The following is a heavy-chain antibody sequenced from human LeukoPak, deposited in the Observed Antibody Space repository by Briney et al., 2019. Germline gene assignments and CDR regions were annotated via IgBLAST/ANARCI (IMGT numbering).Heavy chain of an antibody. Sequence: PGGSLRLSCAASGFTFSSYGMHWVRQAPGKGLEWVAVIWYDGSNKYYADSVKGRFTISRDNSKNTLYLQMNSLRAEDTAVYYCAKDIWGSYPGYYFDYWGQGTLVTVSS. V-gene: IGHV3-33*06. CDR1: GFTFSSYG. CDR2: IWYDGSNK. J-gene: IGHJ4*02. CDR3: AKDIWGSYPGYYFDY. D-gene: IGHD3-16*02.